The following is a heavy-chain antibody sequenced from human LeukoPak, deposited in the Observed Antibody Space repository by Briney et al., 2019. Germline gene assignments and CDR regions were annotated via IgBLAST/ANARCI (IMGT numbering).Heavy chain of an antibody. Sequence: GGSLRLSCAASGFTFSSYAMSWVRQAPGKGLEWVSAISGSGGSTYYADSVKGRFTISRDNSKSTLYLQMNSLRAEDTAAYYCARALDYGGNARYYYYYMDVWGKGTTVTVSS. J-gene: IGHJ6*03. CDR1: GFTFSSYA. CDR2: ISGSGGST. D-gene: IGHD4-23*01. V-gene: IGHV3-23*01. CDR3: ARALDYGGNARYYYYYMDV.